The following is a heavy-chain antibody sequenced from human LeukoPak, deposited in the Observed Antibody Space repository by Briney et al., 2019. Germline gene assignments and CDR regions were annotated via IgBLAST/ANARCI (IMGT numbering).Heavy chain of an antibody. CDR3: ARGRLHYVEYEKTFDY. D-gene: IGHD4-17*01. Sequence: TGGSLRLSCAASGFTFSSYEMHWVRQAPGKGLEWVSYISSSDSTIYYADSVKGRFTISRDNAKNSLYLQMSSLRAEDTAVYYCARGRLHYVEYEKTFDYWGQGTLVTVSS. J-gene: IGHJ4*02. CDR1: GFTFSSYE. V-gene: IGHV3-48*03. CDR2: ISSSDSTI.